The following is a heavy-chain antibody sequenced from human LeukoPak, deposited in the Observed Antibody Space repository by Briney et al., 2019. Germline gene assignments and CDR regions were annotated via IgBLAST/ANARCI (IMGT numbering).Heavy chain of an antibody. V-gene: IGHV3-23*01. Sequence: GGSLRLFCAASGFTFSSYAMSWVRQAPGKGLEWVSGISGSGGTTYYADSVKGRFTIYRDNSKNTLYVQMNSLRDEDTATYYCAKDRNPHRVAGANLLDYWGQGTLVIVSS. J-gene: IGHJ4*02. CDR3: AKDRNPHRVAGANLLDY. D-gene: IGHD6-19*01. CDR1: GFTFSSYA. CDR2: ISGSGGTT.